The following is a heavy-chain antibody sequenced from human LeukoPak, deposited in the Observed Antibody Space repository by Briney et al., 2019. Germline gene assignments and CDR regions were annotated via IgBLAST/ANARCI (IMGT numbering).Heavy chain of an antibody. J-gene: IGHJ6*03. CDR2: ISSSSTYI. D-gene: IGHD6-25*01. CDR3: ARDRGRYYMDV. CDR1: GFTFSSYS. V-gene: IGHV3-21*01. Sequence: GGSLRLSCAASGFTFSSYSMNWVRQAPGKGLEWVSSISSSSTYIYYADSVKGRFTISRDNAKNSLYLQMNSLRADDTAVYYCARDRGRYYMDVWGKGTTVTISS.